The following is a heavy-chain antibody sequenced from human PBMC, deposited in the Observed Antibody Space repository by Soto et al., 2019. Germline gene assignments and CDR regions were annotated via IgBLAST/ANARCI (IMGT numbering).Heavy chain of an antibody. D-gene: IGHD6-19*01. CDR1: GHTLSDFS. V-gene: IGHV1-24*01. CDR2: FDPEDGDP. Sequence: GASVKVSCKVSGHTLSDFSMHLVRQAPGRGLEWMGGFDPEDGDPIYAQNFQGRVTMTEDSSTDTAYMELSSLGSEDTAMYYCATDLLTAVAGEEGYWGQGTLVTVSS. J-gene: IGHJ4*02. CDR3: ATDLLTAVAGEEGY.